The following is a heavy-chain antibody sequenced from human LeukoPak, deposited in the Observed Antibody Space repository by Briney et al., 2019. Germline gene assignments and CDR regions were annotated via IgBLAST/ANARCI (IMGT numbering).Heavy chain of an antibody. Sequence: PGGSLRLSYAASGFTFSDYYMSWIRQAPGKGLEWVSYISSSGSTIYYADSVKGRFTISRDNAKNSLYLQMNSLRAEDTAVYYCARSPTYYDFWSGYPNDRQYFDYWGQGTLVTVSS. CDR1: GFTFSDYY. V-gene: IGHV3-11*01. CDR3: ARSPTYYDFWSGYPNDRQYFDY. J-gene: IGHJ4*02. CDR2: ISSSGSTI. D-gene: IGHD3-3*01.